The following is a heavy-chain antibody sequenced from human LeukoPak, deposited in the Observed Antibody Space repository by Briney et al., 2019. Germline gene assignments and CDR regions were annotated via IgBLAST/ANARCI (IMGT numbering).Heavy chain of an antibody. V-gene: IGHV4-38-2*02. D-gene: IGHD7-27*01. J-gene: IGHJ4*02. Sequence: SETLSLTCSVSGYSMSSAYYWGRIRQRPRKGLEWIGTMYHSGSTNYNPSLKSRVTISVDTSKNQFSLKLSSVTAADTAVYFCARGFRGDNFDYWGQGTLVTVSS. CDR2: MYHSGST. CDR1: GYSMSSAYY. CDR3: ARGFRGDNFDY.